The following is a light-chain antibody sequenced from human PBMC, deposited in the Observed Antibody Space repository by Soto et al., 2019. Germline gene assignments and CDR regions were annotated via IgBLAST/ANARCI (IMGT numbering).Light chain of an antibody. CDR3: QEYNISPWT. Sequence: TLMTQSTATLSVSPGERATLSCRASQSVNNNLAWYQQKLGQAPRVLIYGASTRPTGIPARFTASGSGTEFILTITSLPSDHSAVSFCQEYNISPWTLRQGTTV. CDR1: QSVNNN. J-gene: IGKJ1*01. CDR2: GAS. V-gene: IGKV3-15*01.